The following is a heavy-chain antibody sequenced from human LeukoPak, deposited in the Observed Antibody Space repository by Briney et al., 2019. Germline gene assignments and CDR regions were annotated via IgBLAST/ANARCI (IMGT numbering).Heavy chain of an antibody. Sequence: GGSLRLSCTASGFTFGDYAMSWVRQATGKGLEWVGFIRSKAYGGTTEYAASVKGRFTISRDDSKSIAYLQMNSLKTEDTAVYYCTRDFHHFWSGYDAFDIWGRGTIVSVSS. J-gene: IGHJ3*02. CDR3: TRDFHHFWSGYDAFDI. CDR1: GFTFGDYA. CDR2: IRSKAYGGTT. V-gene: IGHV3-49*04. D-gene: IGHD3-3*02.